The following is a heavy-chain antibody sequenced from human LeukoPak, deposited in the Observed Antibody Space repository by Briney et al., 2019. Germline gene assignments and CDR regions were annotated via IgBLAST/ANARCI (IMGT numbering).Heavy chain of an antibody. CDR1: GFTFSNDW. J-gene: IGHJ4*02. Sequence: PGGSLRLACVASGFTFSNDWIHWVRQPPGKVMVWVPRLYSEGGRTYYADPVKGRFTISRDNAKNTLYLQMNSLRVEDTAVYYCSRGLGQPVDYWGQGTLVTVSS. V-gene: IGHV3-74*01. CDR2: LYSEGGRT. D-gene: IGHD6-6*01. CDR3: SRGLGQPVDY.